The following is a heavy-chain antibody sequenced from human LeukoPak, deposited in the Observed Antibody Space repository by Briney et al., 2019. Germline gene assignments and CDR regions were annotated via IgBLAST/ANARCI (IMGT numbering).Heavy chain of an antibody. D-gene: IGHD6-6*01. CDR3: ANSEYSTSPRDLNDY. Sequence: GGSLRLSCAASGFTFSSYGMHWVRQAPGKGLEWVAFIRYDGSNKYYADSVKGRFTISRDNSKNTLFLQMNSLRADDTAIYYCANSEYSTSPRDLNDYWGQGTLVTVSS. CDR2: IRYDGSNK. V-gene: IGHV3-30*02. CDR1: GFTFSSYG. J-gene: IGHJ4*02.